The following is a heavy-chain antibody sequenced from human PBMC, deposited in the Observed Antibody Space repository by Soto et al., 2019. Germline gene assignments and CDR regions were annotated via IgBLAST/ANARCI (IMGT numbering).Heavy chain of an antibody. J-gene: IGHJ6*02. Sequence: QVQLVESGGAVVQPGRSLRPSCEPPGFPFRSYGMHWVRQAPAKGRRWWAVISNDESNKYYADSVKGRFTISRDNSKNTLYLQMNSLRAEDTAVYYCAGGWLRDDRIQRQGFYYYYGMDVWGQGTTVTVSS. CDR2: ISNDESNK. CDR3: AGGWLRDDRIQRQGFYYYYGMDV. CDR1: GFPFRSYG. D-gene: IGHD5-12*01. V-gene: IGHV3-30*03.